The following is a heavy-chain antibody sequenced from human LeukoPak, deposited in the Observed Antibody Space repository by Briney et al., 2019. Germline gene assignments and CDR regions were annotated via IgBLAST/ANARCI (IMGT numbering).Heavy chain of an antibody. V-gene: IGHV3-23*01. Sequence: GGSLRLYCAASGFTFSSYAMSWVRQAPGKGLEWVSAISGSGGSTYYADSVKGRFTISRDNSKNTVYLQMNSLRAEDTAIYYCARALFGFDIWGQGTMVTVSS. CDR1: GFTFSSYA. J-gene: IGHJ3*02. D-gene: IGHD3-10*01. CDR3: ARALFGFDI. CDR2: ISGSGGST.